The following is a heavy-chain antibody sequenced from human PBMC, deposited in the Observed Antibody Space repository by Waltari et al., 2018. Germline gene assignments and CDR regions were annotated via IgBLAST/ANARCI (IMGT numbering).Heavy chain of an antibody. CDR3: ARSYDSSGYYYDWFDP. J-gene: IGHJ5*02. Sequence: EVQLVQSGAEVKKPGVSLKISCKGSGSDFSSYWLCWVRQIPGKGLDWMGIIYPGDSDTRYSPSFQGQVTMAADKSISTAYLQWSSLKASDTAMYYCARSYDSSGYYYDWFDPWGQGTLVTVSS. D-gene: IGHD3-22*01. CDR1: GSDFSSYW. V-gene: IGHV5-51*01. CDR2: IYPGDSDT.